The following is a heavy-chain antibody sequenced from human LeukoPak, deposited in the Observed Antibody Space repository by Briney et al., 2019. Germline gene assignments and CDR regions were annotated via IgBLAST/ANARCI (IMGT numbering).Heavy chain of an antibody. J-gene: IGHJ4*02. CDR1: GGTFSSYA. CDR3: ARALGSSSWYQPLDYFDY. CDR2: NIPIFGTA. D-gene: IGHD6-13*01. Sequence: ASVKVSCKASGGTFSSYAISWVRQAPGQELEWMGGNIPIFGTANYAQKFQGRVTITADESTSTAYMELSSLRSEDTAVYYCARALGSSSWYQPLDYFDYWGQGTLVTVSS. V-gene: IGHV1-69*13.